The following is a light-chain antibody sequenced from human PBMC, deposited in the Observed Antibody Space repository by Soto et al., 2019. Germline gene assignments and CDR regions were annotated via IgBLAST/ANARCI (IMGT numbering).Light chain of an antibody. V-gene: IGKV4-1*01. J-gene: IGKJ3*01. CDR3: QQYYSTPVT. CDR1: QSALYSSNNKNH. CDR2: WAS. Sequence: DIVMTQSPDSLAVSLGARATINCKSSQSALYSSNNKNHLAWYQQKPGQPPKLLIYWASTRESGVPDRFSGSGSGTDFTLTISSLQAEDVAVYYCQQYYSTPVTFGPGTKVDIK.